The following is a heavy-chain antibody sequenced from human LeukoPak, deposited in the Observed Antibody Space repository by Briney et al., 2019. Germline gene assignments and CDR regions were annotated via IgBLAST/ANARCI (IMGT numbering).Heavy chain of an antibody. CDR2: IGYDGNNK. J-gene: IGHJ4*02. Sequence: GGSLRLSCAASGFTFSSYGMHWVRQAPGKGLEWVAFIGYDGNNKYYADSVKGRFTISRDNSKNTLYLQMNSLRAEDTAVYYCAVKYSSGWIDYWGQGTLVTVSS. V-gene: IGHV3-30*02. CDR1: GFTFSSYG. CDR3: AVKYSSGWIDY. D-gene: IGHD6-19*01.